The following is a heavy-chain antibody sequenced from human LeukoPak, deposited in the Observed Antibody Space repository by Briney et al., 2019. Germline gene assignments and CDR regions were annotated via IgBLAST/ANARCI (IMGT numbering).Heavy chain of an antibody. CDR3: ARSPTTVTTLFDY. Sequence: SQTLLLTCAICGDSVASNSAAWNWIRQSPSRGLERLGRTYYRSKWYNDYAVSVKSRITINPDTSKNQFSLQLNSVTPEDTAVYYYARSPTTVTTLFDYWGQGTLVTVSS. V-gene: IGHV6-1*01. J-gene: IGHJ4*02. CDR2: TYYRSKWYN. CDR1: GDSVASNSAA. D-gene: IGHD4-17*01.